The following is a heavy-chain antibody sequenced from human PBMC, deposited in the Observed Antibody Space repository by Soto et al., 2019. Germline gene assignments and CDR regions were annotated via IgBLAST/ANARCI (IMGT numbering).Heavy chain of an antibody. V-gene: IGHV1-18*01. J-gene: IGHJ5*02. CDR1: GYTFTSYG. D-gene: IGHD6-19*01. CDR3: ARVSSGWYYWFDP. CDR2: ISVNNGNT. Sequence: QVQLVQSGAEVKKPGASVKVSCKASGYTFTSYGISWVRQAPGQGLEWMGWISVNNGNTNYARKLQGRVTMTTDTSTSTAYTELRSLRSDDTAVYYCARVSSGWYYWFDPWGQGTLVTVSS.